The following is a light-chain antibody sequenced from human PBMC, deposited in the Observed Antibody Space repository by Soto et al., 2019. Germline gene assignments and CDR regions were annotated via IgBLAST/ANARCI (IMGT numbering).Light chain of an antibody. J-gene: IGKJ4*01. CDR1: QSISSW. Sequence: DIQMTQSPSTLSASVGDRVTITCRASQSISSWLAGYQQKPVKAPKLLIYTASSLESGVPSRFSGSGSGTEFTLTISSLQPDDFATYYCQQYTSYPSFGGGTKVEIK. CDR2: TAS. V-gene: IGKV1-5*03. CDR3: QQYTSYPS.